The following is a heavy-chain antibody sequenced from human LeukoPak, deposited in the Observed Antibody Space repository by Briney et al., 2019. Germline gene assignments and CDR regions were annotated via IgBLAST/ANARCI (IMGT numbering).Heavy chain of an antibody. Sequence: SETLYLACTVSGGSISSYYWGWIRQPAGKGLEWIGRIYTSGSTNYNPPLKSRVTMSVDTSKNQFSLKLSSVTAADTAVYYCARDGGFGNDYWGQGTLVTVSS. J-gene: IGHJ4*02. V-gene: IGHV4-4*07. CDR3: ARDGGFGNDY. CDR1: GGSISSYY. D-gene: IGHD2-15*01. CDR2: IYTSGST.